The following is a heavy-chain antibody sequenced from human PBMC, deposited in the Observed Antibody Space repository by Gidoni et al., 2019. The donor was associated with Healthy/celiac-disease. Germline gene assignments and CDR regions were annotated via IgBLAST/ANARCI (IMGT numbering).Heavy chain of an antibody. J-gene: IGHJ3*02. Sequence: EVQLVESGGGLVKPGGSLRLSCAASGFTFSSYSMNWVRQAPGKGLEWVSSISSSSSYIYYADSVKGRFTISRDNAKNSLYLQMNSLRAEDTAVYYCARALVVPAAIGAVAFDIWGQGTMVTVSS. CDR3: ARALVVPAAIGAVAFDI. V-gene: IGHV3-21*01. CDR1: GFTFSSYS. D-gene: IGHD2-2*02. CDR2: ISSSSSYI.